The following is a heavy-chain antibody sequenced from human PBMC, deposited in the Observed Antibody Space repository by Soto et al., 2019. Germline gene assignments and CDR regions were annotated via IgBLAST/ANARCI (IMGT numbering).Heavy chain of an antibody. Sequence: GASVKVSCKASGGTFSSYTISWVRQAPGQGLEWMGRIIPILGIANYAQKFQGRVTITADKSTSTAYMELSSLRSEDTAVYYCAFGDWNYYFDYWGQGTLVPVSS. CDR1: GGTFSSYT. J-gene: IGHJ4*02. CDR2: IIPILGIA. D-gene: IGHD1-7*01. V-gene: IGHV1-69*02. CDR3: AFGDWNYYFDY.